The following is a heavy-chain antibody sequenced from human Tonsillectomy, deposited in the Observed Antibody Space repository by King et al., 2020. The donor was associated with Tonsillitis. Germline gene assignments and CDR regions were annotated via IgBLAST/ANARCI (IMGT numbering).Heavy chain of an antibody. J-gene: IGHJ3*02. CDR1: GLIFRSYA. CDR2: ISGSGDGK. V-gene: IGHV3-23*04. Sequence: VQLVESGGGLVQPGGSLRLSCAASGLIFRSYAMSWVRQAPGKGLEWVSAISGSGDGKYYADSVKGRLTISSDNYKNTLYLQINSLRAENTAVYYCTTDAFDIWGQGAIVPVSS. CDR3: TTDAFDI.